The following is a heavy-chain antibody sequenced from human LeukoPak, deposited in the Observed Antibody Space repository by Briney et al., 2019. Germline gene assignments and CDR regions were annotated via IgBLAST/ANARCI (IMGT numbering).Heavy chain of an antibody. D-gene: IGHD3-10*01. V-gene: IGHV3-74*01. CDR1: GYTFSRYW. J-gene: IGHJ4*02. CDR2: INEDGSST. Sequence: GGSLRLSCAASGYTFSRYWMHWVRQGPGKGLVWVSRINEDGSSTSYAESVRGRFTISRDNAKDTLYLQMNSLRAEDAAVYYCTTDTFGARDSWGQGTLVTVSS. CDR3: TTDTFGARDS.